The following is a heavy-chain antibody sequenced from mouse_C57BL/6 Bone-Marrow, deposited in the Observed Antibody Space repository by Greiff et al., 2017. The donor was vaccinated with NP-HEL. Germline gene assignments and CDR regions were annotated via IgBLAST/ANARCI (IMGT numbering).Heavy chain of an antibody. CDR1: GFTFSSYG. V-gene: IGHV5-6*01. CDR2: ISSGGSYT. Sequence: DVHLVESGGDLVKPGGSLKLSCAASGFTFSSYGMSWVRQTPDKRLEWVATISSGGSYTYYPDSVKGRFTISRDNAKNTLYLQMSSLKSEDTAMYYCASRRKGFAYWGQGTLVTVSA. J-gene: IGHJ3*01. CDR3: ASRRKGFAY.